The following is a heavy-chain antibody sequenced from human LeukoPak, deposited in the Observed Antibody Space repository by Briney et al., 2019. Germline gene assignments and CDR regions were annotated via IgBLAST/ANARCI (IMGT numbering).Heavy chain of an antibody. V-gene: IGHV4-59*08. J-gene: IGHJ6*03. CDR2: IFDSGST. Sequence: SETLSLTCTVSGGSISPYSWSWIRQPPGKGLEWIGYIFDSGSTNSNPSLKSRVTISGATSKNEFYLELSSVTAADTAVYYCARDYHDTSGYNYVGGYYYMDVWGKGTTVTVSS. CDR1: GGSISPYS. CDR3: ARDYHDTSGYNYVGGYYYMDV. D-gene: IGHD3-22*01.